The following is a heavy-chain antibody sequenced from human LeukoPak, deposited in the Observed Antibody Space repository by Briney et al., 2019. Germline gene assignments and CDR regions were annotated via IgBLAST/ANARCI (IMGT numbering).Heavy chain of an antibody. CDR3: ARDARGYYDSPFDY. Sequence: SETLSLTCIVSGDSISRYSWSWVRQPPGKGLDWITYTFKSGSTYYSPFLKSRVTISVDTSKNQFSLKLSSVTAADTAVYYCARDARGYYDSPFDYWGQGTLVTVSS. CDR1: GDSISRYS. D-gene: IGHD3-22*01. V-gene: IGHV4-59*01. J-gene: IGHJ4*02. CDR2: TFKSGST.